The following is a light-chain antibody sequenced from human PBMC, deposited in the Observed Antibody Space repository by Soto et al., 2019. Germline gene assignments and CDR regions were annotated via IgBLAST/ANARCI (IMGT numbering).Light chain of an antibody. J-gene: IGKJ1*01. V-gene: IGKV1-5*03. CDR1: QSISNW. Sequence: DIQMTQSPSTLSASVGDRVTITCRASQSISNWLAWYQQKPGKAPKLLIYQASTLQSGVPSRFSGSGTGTEFTLTINNLQPDDVATYYCQLLRTFGQGTKVDIK. CDR2: QAS. CDR3: QLLRT.